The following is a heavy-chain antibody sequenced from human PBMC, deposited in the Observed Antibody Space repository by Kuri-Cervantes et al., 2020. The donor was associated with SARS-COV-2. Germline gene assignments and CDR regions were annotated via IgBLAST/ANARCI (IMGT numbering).Heavy chain of an antibody. CDR3: ARQMEQWLVRNWFDP. V-gene: IGHV4-59*08. D-gene: IGHD6-19*01. J-gene: IGHJ5*02. CDR1: GGSISSYY. Sequence: SETLSLTGTVSGGSISSYYWSWIRQPPGKGLEWIGYIYYTGSTNYNPSLKSRVTISVDTSKKQFSLKLSSVTAADTAVYYCARQMEQWLVRNWFDPWGQGTLVTVSS. CDR2: IYYTGST.